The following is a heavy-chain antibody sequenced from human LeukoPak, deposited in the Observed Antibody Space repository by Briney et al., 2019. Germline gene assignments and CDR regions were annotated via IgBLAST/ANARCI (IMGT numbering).Heavy chain of an antibody. CDR3: ARDSSSSGWYEGNWFDP. CDR2: ISGSGGST. J-gene: IGHJ5*02. D-gene: IGHD6-19*01. CDR1: GFTFSSYA. V-gene: IGHV3-23*01. Sequence: GGSLRLSCAASGFTFSSYAMSWVRQAPGKGLEWVSAISGSGGSTYYADSVKGRFTISRDNSKNTLHLQMNSLRAEDTAVYYCARDSSSSGWYEGNWFDPWGQGTLVTVSS.